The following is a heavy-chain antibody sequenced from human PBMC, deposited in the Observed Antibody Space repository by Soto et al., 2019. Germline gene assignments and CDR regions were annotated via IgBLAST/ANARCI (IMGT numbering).Heavy chain of an antibody. J-gene: IGHJ5*02. D-gene: IGHD6-6*01. Sequence: SSETLSLTCTVSGGSISSDANFWSWIRQLPGRGLEWIGYISYTGRTYYTPSLNSRLTISLDTSKNLFSLRLSAVTAADTAVYFCARGSFSSSSSWFDPWGQGTLVTVSS. CDR2: ISYTGRT. CDR3: ARGSFSSSSSWFDP. V-gene: IGHV4-31*03. CDR1: GGSISSDANF.